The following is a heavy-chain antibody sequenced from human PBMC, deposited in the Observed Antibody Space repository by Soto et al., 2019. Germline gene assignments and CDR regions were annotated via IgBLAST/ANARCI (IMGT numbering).Heavy chain of an antibody. CDR2: ISAYNGNT. J-gene: IGHJ4*02. CDR1: GYTFTSYG. CDR3: ARGDYGWGRYLYWSLDY. Sequence: QVQLVQSGAEVKKPGASVKVSCKASGYTFTSYGISWVRQAPGQGLEWMGWISAYNGNTNYAQKLQGRVTMTTDTYTSTAYMELRSLRSDDTAVYYCARGDYGWGRYLYWSLDYWGQGTLVTVSS. V-gene: IGHV1-18*04. D-gene: IGHD3-16*02.